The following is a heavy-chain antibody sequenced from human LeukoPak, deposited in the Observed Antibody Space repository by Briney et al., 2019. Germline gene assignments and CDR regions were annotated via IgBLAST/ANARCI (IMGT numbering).Heavy chain of an antibody. V-gene: IGHV1-69*13. CDR3: ARARLTNFGAVADKRMDV. CDR2: IIPIFGTA. Sequence: ASVKVSCKASGGTFSSYAISWVRQAPGQGLEWMGGIIPIFGTANYAQKFQGRVTITADESTSTAYMELSSLRSEDTAVYYCARARLTNFGAVADKRMDVWGQGTTVTVSS. D-gene: IGHD6-19*01. J-gene: IGHJ6*02. CDR1: GGTFSSYA.